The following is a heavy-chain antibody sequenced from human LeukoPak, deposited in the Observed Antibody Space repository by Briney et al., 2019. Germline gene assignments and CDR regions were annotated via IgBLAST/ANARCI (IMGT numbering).Heavy chain of an antibody. CDR1: GFTFSSYS. Sequence: GGSLRLSCAASGFTFSSYSMNWVRQAPGKGLEWVSSISSSSSYIYYADSVKGRFTISRDNARNSLYLQMNSLRAEDTAVYYCASKPTIRAFDIWGQGTMVTVSS. D-gene: IGHD2-2*01. CDR2: ISSSSSYI. V-gene: IGHV3-21*01. CDR3: ASKPTIRAFDI. J-gene: IGHJ3*02.